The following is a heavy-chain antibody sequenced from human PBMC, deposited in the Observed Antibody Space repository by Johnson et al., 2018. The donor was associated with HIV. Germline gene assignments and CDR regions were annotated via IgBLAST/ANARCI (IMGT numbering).Heavy chain of an antibody. CDR1: GFTFSNYG. Sequence: QVQLVESGGGVVQPGGSLRLSCEVSGFTFSNYGMHWVRQAPGKGLEWVAFIRYDGSNKYYADSVKGRFTIFRDNSKNTLYMQMKSLSVEDTAVYYWAEGARRGGEYGAFDIWGQGTMVTVS. J-gene: IGHJ3*02. V-gene: IGHV3-30*02. CDR3: AEGARRGGEYGAFDI. CDR2: IRYDGSNK. D-gene: IGHD2-15*01.